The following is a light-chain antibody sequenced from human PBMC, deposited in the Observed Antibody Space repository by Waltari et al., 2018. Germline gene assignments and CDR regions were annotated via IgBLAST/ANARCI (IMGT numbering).Light chain of an antibody. CDR1: QSVFHSSDSKNY. CDR3: QQHYSSPLT. Sequence: DIVMTQSQDSLAVSLGERATINSKSSQSVFHSSDSKNYLTWYQQKPGQPPKLLIYCASTRQSVVPDRFSGSGSGTDFTLTISSLQAEDVALYYCQQHYSSPLTFGGGTKVEIQ. V-gene: IGKV4-1*01. CDR2: CAS. J-gene: IGKJ4*01.